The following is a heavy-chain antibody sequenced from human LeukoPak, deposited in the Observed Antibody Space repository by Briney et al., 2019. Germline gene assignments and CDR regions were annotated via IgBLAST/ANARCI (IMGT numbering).Heavy chain of an antibody. CDR3: ACLTTADAFDI. D-gene: IGHD3-22*01. Sequence: SETLSLTCTVSGGSINSYYWSWSRQPPGKGLEWIGYIYDSGSTNYNPSLKSRVTISVDTSKNQFSLKLSSVTAADTAVYYCACLTTADAFDIWGQGTMVTVSS. V-gene: IGHV4-59*01. CDR2: IYDSGST. CDR1: GGSINSYY. J-gene: IGHJ3*02.